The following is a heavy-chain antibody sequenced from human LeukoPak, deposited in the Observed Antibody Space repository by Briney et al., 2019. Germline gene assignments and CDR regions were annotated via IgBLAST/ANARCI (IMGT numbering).Heavy chain of an antibody. V-gene: IGHV3-74*01. CDR2: INSDGSTT. Sequence: PGGSLRLSCAASGFTFSTYWMHWVRQAPGEGLVWVSRINSDGSTTSYADSVKGRFTISRDNAKNTLYLQMNSLRTEDTAVYYCARGVVADWGQGTLVTVSS. CDR1: GFTFSTYW. CDR3: ARGVVAD. D-gene: IGHD2-15*01. J-gene: IGHJ4*02.